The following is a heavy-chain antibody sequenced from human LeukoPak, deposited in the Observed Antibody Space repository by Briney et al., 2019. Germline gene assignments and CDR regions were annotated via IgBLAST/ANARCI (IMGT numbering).Heavy chain of an antibody. D-gene: IGHD3-9*01. J-gene: IGHJ3*02. CDR2: ISGSGGST. CDR1: GFTFSSYS. V-gene: IGHV3-23*01. CDR3: ANLLRYFEGDAFDI. Sequence: GGSLRLSCAASGFTFSSYSMNWVRQAPGKGLEWVSAISGSGGSTYYADSVKGRFTISRDNSKNTLYLQMNSLRAEDTAVYYCANLLRYFEGDAFDIWGQGTMVTVSS.